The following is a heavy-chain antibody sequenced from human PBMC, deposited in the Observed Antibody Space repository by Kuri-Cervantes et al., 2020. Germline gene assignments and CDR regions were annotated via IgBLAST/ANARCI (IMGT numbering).Heavy chain of an antibody. CDR3: ARDADYYDSSGLGAFDI. V-gene: IGHV4-38-2*02. CDR2: IYHSGST. Sequence: SETLSLTCTVSDYSISSGYYWGWIRQPPGKGLEWIGSIYHSGSTYYNPSLKSRVTISVDTSKNQFSLKLSSVTAADTAVYYCARDADYYDSSGLGAFDIWGQGTMVTVSS. J-gene: IGHJ3*02. CDR1: DYSISSGYY. D-gene: IGHD3-22*01.